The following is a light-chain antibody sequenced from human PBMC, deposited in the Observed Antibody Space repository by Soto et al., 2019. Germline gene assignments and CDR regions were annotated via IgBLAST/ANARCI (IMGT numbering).Light chain of an antibody. J-gene: IGLJ2*01. V-gene: IGLV2-14*03. CDR1: SGDIGAYNF. CDR2: DVN. Sequence: QSALTQPASVSGSPGQSITISCTGTSGDIGAYNFVSWYQQHPGKAPQLMLYDVNIRPSGVSNRFSGSKSGNTASQTSSGLQAEDEADYYCTSRTTSTTMIFGGGTKLIVL. CDR3: TSRTTSTTMI.